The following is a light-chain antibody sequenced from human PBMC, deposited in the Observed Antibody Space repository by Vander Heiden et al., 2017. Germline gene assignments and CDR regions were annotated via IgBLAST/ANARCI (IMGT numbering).Light chain of an antibody. J-gene: IGLJ3*02. CDR2: RNN. Sequence: QAGLSQPPSVSKGLRQTATLTCTGNSNNVGDLGAAWLQQHQGHPPKLLSYRNNNRPSGISERFSASRSGNTASLIITGLQPEDEADYYCSAWDSSLSAWVFGGGTKLTVL. V-gene: IGLV10-54*04. CDR1: SNNVGDLG. CDR3: SAWDSSLSAWV.